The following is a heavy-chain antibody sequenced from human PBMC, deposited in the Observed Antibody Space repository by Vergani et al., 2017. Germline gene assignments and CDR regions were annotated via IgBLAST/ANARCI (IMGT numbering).Heavy chain of an antibody. CDR3: ATPLYGDYEVDY. Sequence: QVQLVQSGAEVKKSGASVKVSCKVSGYTLTELSMHWVRQAPGKGLEWMGGFDPEAGETIYAQKFQGRVTMTEDTSTDTAYMELSSLRSEDTAVYYCATPLYGDYEVDYWGQGTLVTVSS. J-gene: IGHJ4*02. D-gene: IGHD4-17*01. CDR2: FDPEAGET. V-gene: IGHV1-24*01. CDR1: GYTLTELS.